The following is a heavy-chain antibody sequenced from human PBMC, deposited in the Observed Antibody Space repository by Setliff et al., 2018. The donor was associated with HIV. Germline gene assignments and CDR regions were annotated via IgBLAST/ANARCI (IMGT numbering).Heavy chain of an antibody. Sequence: ASVKVSCKASGYTFTNSDINWVRQATGQGLEWMGWIHPNRGGTNYAQKFQGRVTMTRDTSISTAFMDLSSLRSDDTAMYYCARGVGSSWFDSWGQGTLVTVSS. V-gene: IGHV1-2*02. J-gene: IGHJ5*01. D-gene: IGHD1-26*01. CDR3: ARGVGSSWFDS. CDR1: GYTFTNSD. CDR2: IHPNRGGT.